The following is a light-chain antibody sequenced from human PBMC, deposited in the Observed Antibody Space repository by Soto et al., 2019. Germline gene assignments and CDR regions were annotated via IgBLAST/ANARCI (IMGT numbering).Light chain of an antibody. CDR1: QSVSSSN. V-gene: IGKV3-20*01. J-gene: IGKJ2*01. CDR3: QQYASSPYT. Sequence: EIVLTQSPGTLSLSPGARVTLSCRASQSVSSSNFAWYQQQPGQAPRLLIYGASTRATGIADRFSGSGSGTDFTLTISRLEPEDFAVYYCQQYASSPYTFGQGTRLEIK. CDR2: GAS.